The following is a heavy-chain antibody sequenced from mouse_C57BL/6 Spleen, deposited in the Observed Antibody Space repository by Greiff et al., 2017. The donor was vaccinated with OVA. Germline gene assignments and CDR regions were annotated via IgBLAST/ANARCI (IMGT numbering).Heavy chain of an antibody. CDR1: GYTFTSYW. D-gene: IGHD1-1*01. CDR2: IHPNSGST. CDR3: ARGYYGSSYFAY. V-gene: IGHV1-64*01. J-gene: IGHJ3*01. Sequence: QVQLKQPGAELVKPGASVKLSCKASGYTFTSYWMHWVKQRPGQGLEWIGMIHPNSGSTNYNEKFKSKATLTVDKSSSTAYMQLSSLTSEDSAVYYCARGYYGSSYFAYWGQGTLVTVSA.